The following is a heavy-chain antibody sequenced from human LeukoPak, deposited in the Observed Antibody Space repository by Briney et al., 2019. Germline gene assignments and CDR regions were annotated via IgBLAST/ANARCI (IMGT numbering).Heavy chain of an antibody. Sequence: GGSLRHSRAPSGFTLSSAWKTWVRPAPGGGVEWVGRVRSKTDGGTTDYAAPVNGRFNISRDDSTNSLYLQMNSRKTECTAVYYCSTEGGWSFFFDLWGQETLVSVSS. CDR2: VRSKTDGGTT. J-gene: IGHJ4*02. V-gene: IGHV3-15*01. CDR3: STEGGWSFFFDL. CDR1: GFTLSSAW. D-gene: IGHD2-15*01.